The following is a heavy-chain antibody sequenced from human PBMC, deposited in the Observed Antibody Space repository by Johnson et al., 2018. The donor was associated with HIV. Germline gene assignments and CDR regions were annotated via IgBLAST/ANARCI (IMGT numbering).Heavy chain of an antibody. J-gene: IGHJ3*02. CDR1: GFTFSNAW. Sequence: VQLVESGGGLVKPGGSLRLSCAASGFTFSNAWMSWVRQAPGKGLEWVSGINWNGGRTGYADSVKGRFTVSTDNAKNSLYLQMNSLRAEDTAVYYCARAGLTYYYDSSGYYWGAFDIWGQGTMVTVSS. V-gene: IGHV3-20*04. D-gene: IGHD3-22*01. CDR2: INWNGGRT. CDR3: ARAGLTYYYDSSGYYWGAFDI.